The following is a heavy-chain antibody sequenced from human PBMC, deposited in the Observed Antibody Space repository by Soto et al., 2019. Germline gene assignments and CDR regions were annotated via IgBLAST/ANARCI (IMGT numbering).Heavy chain of an antibody. CDR2: ISAYNGNT. Sequence: GASVKVSCKASGYTFTNYGLSWVRQAPGQGLEWMGWISAYNGNTNYAQKLQGRVTMTTDTSTSTAYMELRSLRSDDTAVYYCARDRSLCSGGSCYSSAFDIWGQGTMVTVSS. V-gene: IGHV1-18*01. CDR3: ARDRSLCSGGSCYSSAFDI. CDR1: GYTFTNYG. D-gene: IGHD2-15*01. J-gene: IGHJ3*02.